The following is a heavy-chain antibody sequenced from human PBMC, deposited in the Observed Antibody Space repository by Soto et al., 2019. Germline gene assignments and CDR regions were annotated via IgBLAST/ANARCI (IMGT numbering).Heavy chain of an antibody. CDR3: ARSPLDYYYMDV. CDR1: GYTFTGYY. CDR2: INPNSGGT. J-gene: IGHJ6*03. Sequence: ASVKVSCKASGYTFTGYYMHWVRQAPGQGLEWMGWINPNSGGTNYAQKFQGWVTMTRDTSISTAYMELSRLRSDDTAVHYCARSPLDYYYMDVWGKGTTVTVSS. V-gene: IGHV1-2*04.